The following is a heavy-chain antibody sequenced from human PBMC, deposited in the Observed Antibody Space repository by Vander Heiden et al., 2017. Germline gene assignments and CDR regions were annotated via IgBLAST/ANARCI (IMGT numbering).Heavy chain of an antibody. Sequence: QLQLPESGPGLVKPSETLSLPCEVSGDFISNNYYYWGWIRQPPGKGLEWIGNIYYSGTAFYNPSLKSRVTISVDTSTNQFSLRLRSVTAADTAVYYCARARDGYLADYFDYWGQGSLVTVSS. D-gene: IGHD5-12*01. V-gene: IGHV4-39*01. CDR2: IYYSGTA. CDR3: ARARDGYLADYFDY. CDR1: GDFISNNYYY. J-gene: IGHJ4*02.